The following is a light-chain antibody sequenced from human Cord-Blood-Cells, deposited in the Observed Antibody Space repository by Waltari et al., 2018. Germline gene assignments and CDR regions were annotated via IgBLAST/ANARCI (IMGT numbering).Light chain of an antibody. J-gene: IGKJ1*01. CDR3: QQYGSSLWT. V-gene: IGKV3-20*01. Sequence: EIVLTQSPGPLSLSPGDSATLSCRASQSVSSSYLAWYQQKPGQAPRLLIYGASSRATGIPDRFSGSGSGTDFTLTISRLEPEDFAVYYCQQYGSSLWTFGQGTKVEIK. CDR1: QSVSSSY. CDR2: GAS.